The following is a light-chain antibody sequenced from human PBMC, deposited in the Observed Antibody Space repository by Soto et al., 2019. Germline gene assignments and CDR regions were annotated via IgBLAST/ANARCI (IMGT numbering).Light chain of an antibody. CDR2: DAS. J-gene: IGKJ3*01. CDR3: QRRSIWPPALFT. Sequence: EIVLTQSPATLSLSPGERATLSCRASQSVSSYLAWYQQKPGQAPRLLIYDASNRATGIPARFSGSGSGTDVTLTISSLEPEDFAVYYCQRRSIWPPALFTFGPGTKVDIK. CDR1: QSVSSY. V-gene: IGKV3-11*01.